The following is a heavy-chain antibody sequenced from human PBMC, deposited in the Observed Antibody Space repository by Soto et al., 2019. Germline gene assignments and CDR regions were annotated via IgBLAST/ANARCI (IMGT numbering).Heavy chain of an antibody. Sequence: QLQLQESGPGLVKPSETLSLTCSVSDDSINSDKYYWGWIRQPPGKGLEWIGSVYYRGNAYYNPALKTRVTIPLAKDKSQFARKLHSVTAADSAVYVRARLEGLAPISYYFDFWGPGALVTVSS. CDR1: DDSINSDKYY. CDR2: VYYRGNA. J-gene: IGHJ4*02. V-gene: IGHV4-39*01. CDR3: ARLEGLAPISYYFDF. D-gene: IGHD3-9*01.